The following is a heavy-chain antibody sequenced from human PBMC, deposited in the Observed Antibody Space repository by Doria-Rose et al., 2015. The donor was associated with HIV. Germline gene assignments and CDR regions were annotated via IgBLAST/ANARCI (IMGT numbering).Heavy chain of an antibody. CDR1: GVSLSSPGMG. Sequence: ESGPVLVKPTETLTLTCTVSGVSLSSPGMGVSWIRQPPGKALEWLANIFSDDERSYKTSLKSRLTISRVTSKSQEVLTMTDMDPVDTATYYCARIKSSRWYHKYYFDFWGQGTLVIVSA. CDR3: ARIKSSRWYHKYYFDF. J-gene: IGHJ4*02. D-gene: IGHD6-13*01. V-gene: IGHV2-26*01. CDR2: IFSDDER.